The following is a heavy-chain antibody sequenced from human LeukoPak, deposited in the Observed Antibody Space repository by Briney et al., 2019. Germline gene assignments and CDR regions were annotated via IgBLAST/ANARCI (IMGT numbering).Heavy chain of an antibody. D-gene: IGHD2-15*01. CDR2: ISGSGGST. CDR3: AKGGSRNAFDI. J-gene: IGHJ3*02. CDR1: GFTFSDYY. V-gene: IGHV3-23*01. Sequence: PGGSLRLSCAASGFTFSDYYMNWIRQAPGKGLEWVSAISGSGGSTYYADSVKGRFTISRDNSKNTLYLQMNSLRAEDTAVYYCAKGGSRNAFDIWGQGTMVTVSS.